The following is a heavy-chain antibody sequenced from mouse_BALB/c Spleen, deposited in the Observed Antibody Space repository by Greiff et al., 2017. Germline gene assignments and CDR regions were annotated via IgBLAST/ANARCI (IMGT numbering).Heavy chain of an antibody. CDR1: GYTFTSYW. V-gene: IGHV1-69*02. Sequence: QVQLKQPGAELVRPGASVKLSCKASGYTFTSYWINWVKQRPGQGLEWIGNIYPSDSYTNYNQKFKDKATLTVDKSSSTAYMQLSSPTSEDSAVYYCTRCYGNLYYFDYWGQGTTLTVSS. CDR3: TRCYGNLYYFDY. J-gene: IGHJ2*01. CDR2: IYPSDSYT. D-gene: IGHD2-1*01.